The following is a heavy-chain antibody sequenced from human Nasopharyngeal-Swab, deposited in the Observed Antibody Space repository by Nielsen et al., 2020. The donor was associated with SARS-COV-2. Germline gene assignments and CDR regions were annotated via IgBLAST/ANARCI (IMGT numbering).Heavy chain of an antibody. J-gene: IGHJ6*02. V-gene: IGHV3-33*01. D-gene: IGHD3-3*01. Sequence: WIRQPPGKGLEWVAVIWYDGSNKYYADSVKGRFTISRDNSKNTLYLQMNSLRAEDTAVYYCARDDTARPDFWSGYYGINYYGMDVWGQGTTVTVSS. CDR2: IWYDGSNK. CDR3: ARDDTARPDFWSGYYGINYYGMDV.